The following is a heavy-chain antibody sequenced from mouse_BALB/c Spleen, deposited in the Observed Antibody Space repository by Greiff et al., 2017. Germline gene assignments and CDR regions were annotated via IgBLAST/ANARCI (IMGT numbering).Heavy chain of an antibody. CDR2: ISSGGST. Sequence: EVKLVESGGGLVKPGGSLNLSCAASGFSFSSYAMSWVRQPPAKRLEWVASISSGGSTYYPDSVKCRFTISRDNARNILYLQMSSLRSEDTAMYYCARGTGGIYAMDYWGQGTSVTVSS. J-gene: IGHJ4*01. CDR1: GFSFSSYA. V-gene: IGHV5-6-5*01. CDR3: ARGTGGIYAMDY. D-gene: IGHD1-1*02.